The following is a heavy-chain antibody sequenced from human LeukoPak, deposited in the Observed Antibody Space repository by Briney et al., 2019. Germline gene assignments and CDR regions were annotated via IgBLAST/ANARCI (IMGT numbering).Heavy chain of an antibody. J-gene: IGHJ6*03. V-gene: IGHV3-11*04. D-gene: IGHD1-1*01. CDR1: GFTFSDSY. CDR3: ARGYNDYYYDMDV. CDR2: ISSSGSTI. Sequence: KPGGSLRLSCAASGFTFSDSYMSWIRQAPGKGLEWISYISSSGSTIYYVDSVKGRFTISRDNAKNSLYLQMNSLRAEDTAVYYCARGYNDYYYDMDVWAKGPRSPSP.